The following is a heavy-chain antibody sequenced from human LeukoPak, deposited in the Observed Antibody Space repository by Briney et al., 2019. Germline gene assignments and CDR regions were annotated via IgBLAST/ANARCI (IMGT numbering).Heavy chain of an antibody. V-gene: IGHV1-8*01. CDR2: MNPNSGNT. CDR3: ARGFRIQSHDYGPYYYMDV. CDR1: GYTFTSSD. Sequence: ASVKVSCRASGYTFTSSDINWVRQATGQGLEWMGWMNPNSGNTGYAQNFQGRVIMTRNTSIATAYMELTSLKSEDTAVHYCARGFRIQSHDYGPYYYMDVWGKGTTVTVSS. J-gene: IGHJ6*03. D-gene: IGHD4-17*01.